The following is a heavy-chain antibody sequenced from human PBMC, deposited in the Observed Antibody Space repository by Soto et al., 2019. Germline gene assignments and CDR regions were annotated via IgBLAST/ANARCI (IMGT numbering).Heavy chain of an antibody. Sequence: QLQLQESGPGLVKPSETLSLTCTVSGGSISSSSYYWGWIRQPPGKGLEWIGSIYYSGSTYYNPSLKSRVTISVDTSKNQFSLKLSSVTAADTAVYYCARQNRYSYRHMDVWGQGTTVTVSS. CDR1: GGSISSSSYY. J-gene: IGHJ6*02. V-gene: IGHV4-39*01. D-gene: IGHD5-18*01. CDR3: ARQNRYSYRHMDV. CDR2: IYYSGST.